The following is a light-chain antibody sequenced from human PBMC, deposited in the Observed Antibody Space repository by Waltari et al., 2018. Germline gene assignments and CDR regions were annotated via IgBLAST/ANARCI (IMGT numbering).Light chain of an antibody. V-gene: IGKV3-15*01. CDR1: QSVTNY. CDR2: GAS. J-gene: IGKJ2*01. Sequence: EIVMTQSPATLSVSPGERVTLSCRASQSVTNYLAWYQQRPGQAPRLLIYGASTRATAIPARFSGSGSGTEFTLTISSLQSEDFAVYYCQQYNNWPRTFGQGTKLEI. CDR3: QQYNNWPRT.